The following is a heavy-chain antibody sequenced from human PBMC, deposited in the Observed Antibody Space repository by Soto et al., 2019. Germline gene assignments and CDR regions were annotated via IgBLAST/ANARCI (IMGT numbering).Heavy chain of an antibody. CDR2: IYYSGST. D-gene: IGHD3-3*01. CDR1: GGSLSSSSYY. CDR3: ARLIGYDFWSGYFRYYYGMDV. J-gene: IGHJ6*02. Sequence: SETLSFTCTVSGGSLSSSSYYWGWIRQPPGKGLEWIGSIYYSGSTYYNPSLKRRVTISVHTSKNQFSLKLSSVTAADTAVYYCARLIGYDFWSGYFRYYYGMDVWGQGTTVTVSS. V-gene: IGHV4-39*01.